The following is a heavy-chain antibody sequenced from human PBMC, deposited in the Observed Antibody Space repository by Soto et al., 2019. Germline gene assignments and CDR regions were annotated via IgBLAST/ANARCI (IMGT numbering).Heavy chain of an antibody. CDR2: ISDNGSST. D-gene: IGHD1-26*01. J-gene: IGHJ4*02. CDR3: MYGSHHFDY. CDR1: GFTFSSYA. Sequence: GSLRLSCAASGFTFSSYAMSWVRQAPGKGLEWVSAISDNGSSTYYADSAKGRFTISRDNSKNTLYLQMNSLRAEDTAVYYSMYGSHHFDYWGQGTLVTVSS. V-gene: IGHV3-23*01.